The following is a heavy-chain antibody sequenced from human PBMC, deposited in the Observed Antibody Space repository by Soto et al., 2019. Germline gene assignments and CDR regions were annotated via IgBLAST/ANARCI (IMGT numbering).Heavy chain of an antibody. Sequence: GASVKVSCKASGYTFTSYAMHWVRQAPGQRLEWMGWINAGNGNTKYSQKFQGRVTITRDTSTSTAYMELSSLRSEDTAVYYCASGSSSHQGFDPWGQGTLVTVSS. J-gene: IGHJ5*02. CDR3: ASGSSSHQGFDP. CDR2: INAGNGNT. CDR1: GYTFTSYA. V-gene: IGHV1-3*01. D-gene: IGHD6-13*01.